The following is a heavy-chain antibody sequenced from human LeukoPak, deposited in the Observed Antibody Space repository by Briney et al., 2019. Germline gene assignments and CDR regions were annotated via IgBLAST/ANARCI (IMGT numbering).Heavy chain of an antibody. CDR2: INPYNGNT. Sequence: ASVKVSCKASGYSFTSYGITWVRQAPGQGLEWMGWINPYNGNTNHAQKLQGRVTMTTDTSTSTAYMDQRSLRSDDTAVYYCARERSGWFFSNWGQGTLVTVSS. V-gene: IGHV1-18*01. J-gene: IGHJ4*02. D-gene: IGHD6-19*01. CDR3: ARERSGWFFSN. CDR1: GYSFTSYG.